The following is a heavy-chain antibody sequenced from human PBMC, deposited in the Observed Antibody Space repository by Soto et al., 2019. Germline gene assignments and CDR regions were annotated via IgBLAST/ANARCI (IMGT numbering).Heavy chain of an antibody. CDR2: ISGSGGST. J-gene: IGHJ4*02. CDR3: AKDLRAATTSDY. Sequence: GGSLRLSCAASGFTFSSYAMNWVRQAPGKGLEWVSAISGSGGSTYYADSVKGRFTISRDNSKNTLYLQMNSLGAEDTAVYYCAKDLRAATTSDYWGQGTLVTVSS. D-gene: IGHD2-2*01. V-gene: IGHV3-23*01. CDR1: GFTFSSYA.